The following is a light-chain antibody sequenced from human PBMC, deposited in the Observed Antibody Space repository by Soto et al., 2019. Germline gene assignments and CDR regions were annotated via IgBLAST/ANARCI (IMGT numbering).Light chain of an antibody. J-gene: IGKJ5*01. Sequence: IVLTQSPGTLSLSPGERATLSCRASQSVSSSYLTWYQQKGGQAPRLLIYGASSRATGTPDRFSGSGSGTDFTLTISRLEPEDFAVYYCQQYGSSPLTFGQGTRLEIK. CDR1: QSVSSSY. V-gene: IGKV3-20*01. CDR3: QQYGSSPLT. CDR2: GAS.